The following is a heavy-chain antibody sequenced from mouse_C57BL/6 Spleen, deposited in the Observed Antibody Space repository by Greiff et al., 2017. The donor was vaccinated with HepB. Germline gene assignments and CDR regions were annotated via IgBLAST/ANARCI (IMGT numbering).Heavy chain of an antibody. Sequence: QVQLKQPGTELVKPGASVKLSCKASGYTFTSYWMHWVKQRPGQGLEWIGNINPSNGGTNYNEKFKSKATLTVDKSSSTAYMQLSSLTSEDSAVYYCARGTSFYGSSHWYFDVWGTGTTVTVSS. CDR3: ARGTSFYGSSHWYFDV. CDR1: GYTFTSYW. J-gene: IGHJ1*03. V-gene: IGHV1-53*01. CDR2: INPSNGGT. D-gene: IGHD1-1*01.